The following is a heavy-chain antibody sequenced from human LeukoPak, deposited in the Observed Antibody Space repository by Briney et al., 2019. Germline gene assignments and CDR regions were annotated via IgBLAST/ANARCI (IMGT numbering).Heavy chain of an antibody. V-gene: IGHV3-30*03. D-gene: IGHD4-17*01. CDR1: GFTFSSYG. CDR3: ARMVGYGDNNWFDP. CDR2: ISYDGSNK. Sequence: GRSLRLSCAASGFTFSSYGMHWVRQAPDKGLEWVALISYDGSNKYYADSVKGRFTISRDNSKNTLYLQMNSLRAEDTAVYYCARMVGYGDNNWFDPWGQGTLVTVSS. J-gene: IGHJ5*02.